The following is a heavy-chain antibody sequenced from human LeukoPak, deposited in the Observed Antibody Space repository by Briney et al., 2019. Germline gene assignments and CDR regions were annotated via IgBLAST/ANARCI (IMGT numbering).Heavy chain of an antibody. Sequence: SVKVSCKASGGTLSSYAISWVRQAPGQGLEWMGGVIPIFGTANYAQKFQGRVTITADESTSTADMELSSLRSEDTAVYYCARADTDGGLFYWGQGTLVTVSS. D-gene: IGHD3-16*01. J-gene: IGHJ4*02. CDR3: ARADTDGGLFY. CDR2: VIPIFGTA. CDR1: GGTLSSYA. V-gene: IGHV1-69*13.